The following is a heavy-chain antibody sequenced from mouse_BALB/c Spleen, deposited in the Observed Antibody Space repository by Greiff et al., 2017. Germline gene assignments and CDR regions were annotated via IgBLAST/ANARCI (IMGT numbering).Heavy chain of an antibody. J-gene: IGHJ4*01. CDR3: ARAFITTVVAHYYAMDY. V-gene: IGHV5-6-5*01. CDR2: ISSGGST. Sequence: EVQLVESGGGLVKPGGSLKLSCAASGFTFSSYAMSWVRQTPEKRLEWVASISSGGSTYYPDSVKGRFTISRDNARNILYLQMSSLRSEDTAMYYCARAFITTVVAHYYAMDYWGQGTSVTVSS. D-gene: IGHD1-1*01. CDR1: GFTFSSYA.